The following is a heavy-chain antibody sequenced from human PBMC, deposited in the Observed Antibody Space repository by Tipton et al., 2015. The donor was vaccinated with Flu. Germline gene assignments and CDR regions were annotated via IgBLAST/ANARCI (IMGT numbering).Heavy chain of an antibody. J-gene: IGHJ5*02. V-gene: IGHV3-7*01. Sequence: SLRLSCVASGFTLNTYWMTWVRQAPGKGLEWVVNINQDGSQKYYLDSVKGRFTISRDNAQNSLFLQMNSLRSEDTAIYYCARAWAAAGSAWGQGTLVTVSS. CDR2: INQDGSQK. CDR3: ARAWAAAGSA. CDR1: GFTLNTYW. D-gene: IGHD6-13*01.